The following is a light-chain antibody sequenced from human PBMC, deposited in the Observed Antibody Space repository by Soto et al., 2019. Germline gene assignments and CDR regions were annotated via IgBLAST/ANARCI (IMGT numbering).Light chain of an antibody. CDR3: QQYGSSPT. Sequence: EMVMTQSPAALSVSPGERATLSCRASQSVSSNLAWYQQKPGQAPRLLIYGASSRATGIPDRFSGSGSGTDFTLTISRLEPEDFAVDYCQQYGSSPTFGQGTKV. J-gene: IGKJ1*01. CDR1: QSVSSN. V-gene: IGKV3-20*01. CDR2: GAS.